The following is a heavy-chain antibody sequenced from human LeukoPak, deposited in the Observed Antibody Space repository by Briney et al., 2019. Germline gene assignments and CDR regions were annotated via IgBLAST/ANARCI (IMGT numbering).Heavy chain of an antibody. CDR1: GFTFSSYW. J-gene: IGHJ4*02. Sequence: GGSRRLSCAASGFTFSSYWMHWVRQAPGKGLVWVSRINSDGSSTSYADSVKGQFTISRDNAKNTLYLQMNSLRAEDTAVYYCARDIRWFGTFDYWGQGTLVTVSS. V-gene: IGHV3-74*01. D-gene: IGHD3-10*01. CDR2: INSDGSST. CDR3: ARDIRWFGTFDY.